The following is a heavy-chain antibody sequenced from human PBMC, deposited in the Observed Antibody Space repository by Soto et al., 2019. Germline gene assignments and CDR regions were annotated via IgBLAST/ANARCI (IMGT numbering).Heavy chain of an antibody. CDR1: GLTFSSYG. CDR2: IWYDGSNT. D-gene: IGHD3-10*01. Sequence: QVQLVESGGGVVQPGRSLRLSCAASGLTFSSYGMHWVRQAPGKGLGWVALIWYDGSNTYYTDSVKGRFTISRDNSKNTLYLQMNSLRVEGTAGYYCARDLGSGMDVWGQGTTVTVS. V-gene: IGHV3-33*01. J-gene: IGHJ6*02. CDR3: ARDLGSGMDV.